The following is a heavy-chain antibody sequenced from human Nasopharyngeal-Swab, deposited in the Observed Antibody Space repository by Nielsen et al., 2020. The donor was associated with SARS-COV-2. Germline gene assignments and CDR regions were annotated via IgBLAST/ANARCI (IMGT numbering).Heavy chain of an antibody. CDR3: AIDGTGTTRKNGWFDP. Sequence: GESLKISCAASGFTVSSNYMSWVRQAPGKGLEWVSVIYSGGSTYYADSVKGRFTISRDNSKNTLYLQMNSLRAEDTAVYYCAIDGTGTTRKNGWFDPWGQGTLVTVSS. V-gene: IGHV3-66*01. D-gene: IGHD1-1*01. CDR1: GFTVSSNY. J-gene: IGHJ5*02. CDR2: IYSGGST.